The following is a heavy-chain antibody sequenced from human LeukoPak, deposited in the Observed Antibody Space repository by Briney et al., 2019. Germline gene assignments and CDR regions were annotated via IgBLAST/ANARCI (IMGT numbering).Heavy chain of an antibody. Sequence: GGSLRLSCAASGFTFSSYAMTWVRQAPGKGLEWVSVISGSGGSTYYADSVKGRFTISRDNSKNTLYLQMNSLRAEDTAVYYCARSRSDSSGYYYFAYWGQGTLVTVSS. CDR1: GFTFSSYA. V-gene: IGHV3-23*01. CDR2: ISGSGGST. CDR3: ARSRSDSSGYYYFAY. J-gene: IGHJ4*02. D-gene: IGHD3-22*01.